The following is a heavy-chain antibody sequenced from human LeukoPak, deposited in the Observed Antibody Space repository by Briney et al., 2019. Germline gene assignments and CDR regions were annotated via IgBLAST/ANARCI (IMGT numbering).Heavy chain of an antibody. Sequence: PGGSLRLSCAASGFTFSSYSMTWVRQAPGKGLEWLAVISFDGNKKYYADSVKGRFTISRDNSKNTLYLQTNSLRAEDTAVYYCARGSLQLGRRPLDYWGQGTLLTVSS. CDR1: GFTFSSYS. CDR3: ARGSLQLGRRPLDY. J-gene: IGHJ4*02. D-gene: IGHD1-1*01. CDR2: ISFDGNKK. V-gene: IGHV3-30-3*01.